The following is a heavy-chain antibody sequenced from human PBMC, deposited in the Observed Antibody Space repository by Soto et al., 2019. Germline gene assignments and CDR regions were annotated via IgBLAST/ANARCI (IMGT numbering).Heavy chain of an antibody. CDR2: IIPISGTT. CDR3: ARGDCSGGNCYSGMDV. V-gene: IGHV1-69*13. J-gene: IGHJ6*02. CDR1: GGTFSTHA. Sequence: SVKVSCKASGGTFSTHAIIWVRQAPGHGLEWMGGIIPISGTTYYTQKFQGRVTITADEPTSTAFMELSSLKSEDTAVFYCARGDCSGGNCYSGMDVWGQGTMVTVSS. D-gene: IGHD2-15*01.